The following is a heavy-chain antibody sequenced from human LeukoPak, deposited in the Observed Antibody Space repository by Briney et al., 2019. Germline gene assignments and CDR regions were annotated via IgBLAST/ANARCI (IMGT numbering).Heavy chain of an antibody. CDR2: IIPIFGTA. Sequence: GASVKVSCKASGYTFTSYGISWVRQAPGQGLEWMGGIIPIFGTANYAQKFQGRVTITADKSTNTAYMELNSLRSEDTAVYSCAKLYGTIFGVGNWFDPWGQGTLVTVSS. D-gene: IGHD3-3*01. J-gene: IGHJ5*02. V-gene: IGHV1-69*06. CDR1: GYTFTSYG. CDR3: AKLYGTIFGVGNWFDP.